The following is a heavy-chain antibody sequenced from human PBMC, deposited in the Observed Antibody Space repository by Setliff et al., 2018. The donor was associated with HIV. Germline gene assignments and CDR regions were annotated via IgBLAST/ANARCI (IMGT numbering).Heavy chain of an antibody. V-gene: IGHV3-74*01. CDR1: GFTFSSYW. CDR2: MNTDGSST. CDR3: AKGSYSSGRYDNYLDY. D-gene: IGHD3-22*01. Sequence: PGGSLRLSCAASGFTFSSYWMHWVRQAPGRGLVWVFGMNTDGSSTRYADSVKGRFTISRDNAKNTVYLQMNSLRVEDTAVYYCAKGSYSSGRYDNYLDYWGQGALVTVSS. J-gene: IGHJ4*02.